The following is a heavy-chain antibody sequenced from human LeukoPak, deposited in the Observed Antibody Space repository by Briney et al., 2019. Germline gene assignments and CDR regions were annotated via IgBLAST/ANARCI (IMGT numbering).Heavy chain of an antibody. Sequence: SETLSLTCTVSGGSISSSSYYWGWIRQPPGKGLEWIGSIYYSGSTYYNPPLKSRVTISVDTSKNQFSLKLSSVTAADTAVYYCARARQWLVYFDYWGQGTLVTVSS. CDR3: ARARQWLVYFDY. CDR2: IYYSGST. J-gene: IGHJ4*02. V-gene: IGHV4-39*07. D-gene: IGHD6-19*01. CDR1: GGSISSSSYY.